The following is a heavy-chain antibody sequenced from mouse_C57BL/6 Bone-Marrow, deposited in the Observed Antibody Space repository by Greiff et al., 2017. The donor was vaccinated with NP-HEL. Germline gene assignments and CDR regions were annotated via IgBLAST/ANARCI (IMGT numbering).Heavy chain of an antibody. D-gene: IGHD1-1*01. CDR3: ARHYYGSSYWYFDV. CDR2: IYPGGGYT. Sequence: QVQLQQSGAELVRPGTSVKMSCTASGYTFTNYWIGWAKQRPGHGLEWIGDIYPGGGYTKYNEKFKGKATLTADKSSSTAYMQFSSLTSEDSAIYYCARHYYGSSYWYFDVWGTGTTVTGSS. J-gene: IGHJ1*03. CDR1: GYTFTNYW. V-gene: IGHV1-63*01.